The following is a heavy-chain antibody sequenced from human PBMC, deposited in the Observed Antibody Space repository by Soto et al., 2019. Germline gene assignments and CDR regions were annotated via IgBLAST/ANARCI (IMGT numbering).Heavy chain of an antibody. D-gene: IGHD3-22*01. CDR2: IIPIFGTA. CDR1: GGTFSSYA. J-gene: IGHJ6*02. V-gene: IGHV1-69*13. CDR3: AREDAGSGDSSGYHKYYYYGMDV. Sequence: ASVKVSCKASGGTFSSYAISWVRQAPGQGLEWMGGIIPIFGTANYAQKFQGRVTITADESTSTAYMELGSLRSEDTAVYYCAREDAGSGDSSGYHKYYYYGMDVWGQGTTVTVSS.